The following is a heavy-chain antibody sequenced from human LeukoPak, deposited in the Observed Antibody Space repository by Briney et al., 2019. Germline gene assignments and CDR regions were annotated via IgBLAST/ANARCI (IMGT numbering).Heavy chain of an antibody. CDR2: IKSKTDGGTT. Sequence: TGGSLRLSCAASGFTFSNAWMSWVRQAPGKGLEWVGRIKSKTDGGTTDYAAPVKGRFTISRDDSKNTLYLQMNSLKTEDTAVYYCTTDRGYCSSTSCYSGQYYYYYMDVWGKGTTVTVSS. CDR3: TTDRGYCSSTSCYSGQYYYYYMDV. J-gene: IGHJ6*03. V-gene: IGHV3-15*01. CDR1: GFTFSNAW. D-gene: IGHD2-2*01.